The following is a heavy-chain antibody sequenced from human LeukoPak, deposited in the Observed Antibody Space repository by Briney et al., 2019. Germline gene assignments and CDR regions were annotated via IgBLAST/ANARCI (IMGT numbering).Heavy chain of an antibody. CDR1: GFTVSINY. CDR2: IYSSGST. CDR3: ARDLAFDI. J-gene: IGHJ3*02. V-gene: IGHV3-53*04. Sequence: GGSLRLFCAASGFTVSINYMRWVRLARGKGLECVSVIYSSGSTYYADAVNGRFTITRHNSTNTLYLQMNSQKAEDTAVYYCARDLAFDIWGQGTLVTVSS.